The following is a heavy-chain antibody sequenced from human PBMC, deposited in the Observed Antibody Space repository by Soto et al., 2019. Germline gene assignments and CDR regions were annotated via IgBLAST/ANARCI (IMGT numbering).Heavy chain of an antibody. CDR2: IKSKTDGGTT. CDR1: GFTCSNAW. CDR3: TTASIAVAPDAFDI. Sequence: PGGSLRLSCAASGFTCSNAWMSWVRQAPGKGLEWVGRIKSKTDGGTTDYAAPVKGRFTISRDDSKNTLYLQMNSLKTEDTAVYYCTTASIAVAPDAFDIWGQGTMVTVSS. V-gene: IGHV3-15*01. J-gene: IGHJ3*02. D-gene: IGHD6-19*01.